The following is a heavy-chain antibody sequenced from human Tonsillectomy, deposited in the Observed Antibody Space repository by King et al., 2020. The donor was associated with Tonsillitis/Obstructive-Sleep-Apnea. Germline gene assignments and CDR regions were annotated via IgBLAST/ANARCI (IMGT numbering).Heavy chain of an antibody. V-gene: IGHV4-59*01. CDR2: IYYRGGT. J-gene: IGHJ3*02. Sequence: VQLQESGPGLVKPSETLSLTCTVSGGSISGYYWSWIRQPSGKGLEWISYIYYRGGTKYNPSLKSRVTISVDTSKNQFSLNLSSVTAADTAVYYCAREGAVMNGFDIWGQGTMVTVSS. D-gene: IGHD2-8*01. CDR1: GGSISGYY. CDR3: AREGAVMNGFDI.